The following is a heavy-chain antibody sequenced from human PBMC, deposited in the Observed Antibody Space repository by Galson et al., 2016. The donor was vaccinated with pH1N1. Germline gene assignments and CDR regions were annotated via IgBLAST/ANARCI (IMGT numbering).Heavy chain of an antibody. CDR2: VLPILGIT. CDR1: GGTFRNFG. V-gene: IGHV1-69*10. Sequence: SVKVSCKASGGTFRNFGIGWVRQAPGQGLEWMGGVLPILGITNYAQKFQGRVTIFADTSTDTAYMDLSSLRSDDTAMYFCAASLDGWYSGFDSLGQGTLVTVSS. CDR3: AASLDGWYSGFDS. J-gene: IGHJ4*02. D-gene: IGHD1-26*01.